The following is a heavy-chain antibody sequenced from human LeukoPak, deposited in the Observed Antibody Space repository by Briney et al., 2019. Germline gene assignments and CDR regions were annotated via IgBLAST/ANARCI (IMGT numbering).Heavy chain of an antibody. D-gene: IGHD7-27*01. Sequence: ASVKVSCKASGGTLSNHAVSCVRQAPGQGRECMGRIIPVSGTTNYAQKFQGRVTNTTDESTSTVYMDLSSLRSEDTAVYFCARSVNWGPPHYWYFDLWDRGTLVAVSS. CDR1: GGTLSNHA. CDR2: IIPVSGTT. V-gene: IGHV1-69*05. CDR3: ARSVNWGPPHYWYFDL. J-gene: IGHJ2*01.